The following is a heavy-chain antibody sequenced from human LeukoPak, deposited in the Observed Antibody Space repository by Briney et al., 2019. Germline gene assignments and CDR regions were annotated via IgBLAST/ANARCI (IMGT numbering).Heavy chain of an antibody. J-gene: IGHJ3*02. CDR3: AIDRTYVLRYFDWPSLDAFDI. V-gene: IGHV4-61*02. CDR2: IYTSGST. D-gene: IGHD3-9*01. Sequence: SETLSLTCTVSGGSISSGSYYWSWIRQPAGKGLKWIGRIYTSGSTNYNPSLKSRVTISVDTSKNQFSLKLSSVTAADTAVYYCAIDRTYVLRYFDWPSLDAFDIWGHGTMVTVSS. CDR1: GGSISSGSYY.